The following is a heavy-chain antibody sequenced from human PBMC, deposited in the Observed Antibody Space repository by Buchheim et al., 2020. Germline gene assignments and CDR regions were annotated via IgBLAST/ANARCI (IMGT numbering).Heavy chain of an antibody. CDR1: GGSISSYY. J-gene: IGHJ4*02. D-gene: IGHD2-8*02. V-gene: IGHV4-59*01. CDR2: IYYSGST. CDR3: ARDRCTGGVCYLDY. Sequence: QVQLQQWGAGLLKPSETLSLTCTVSGGSISSYYWSWIRQPPGKGLEWIGYIYYSGSTNYNPSLKSRVTISVDTSKNQFSLKLSAVTAADTAVYYCARDRCTGGVCYLDYWGQGTL.